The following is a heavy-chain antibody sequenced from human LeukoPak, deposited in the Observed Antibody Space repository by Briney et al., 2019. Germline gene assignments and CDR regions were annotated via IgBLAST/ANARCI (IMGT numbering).Heavy chain of an antibody. CDR3: ARGYSGYEDFDY. J-gene: IGHJ4*02. D-gene: IGHD5-12*01. CDR2: IKQDGSEK. V-gene: IGHV3-7*04. Sequence: GGSLRLSCAASGFIFEDYGMSWVRQAPGKGLEGVANIKQDGSEKYYVDSVKGRFTISRDKAKNSLYLQMNSLRAEDTAVYYCARGYSGYEDFDYWGQGTLVTVSS. CDR1: GFIFEDYG.